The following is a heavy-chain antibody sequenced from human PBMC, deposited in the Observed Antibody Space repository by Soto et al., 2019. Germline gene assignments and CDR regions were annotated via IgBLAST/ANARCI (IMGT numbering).Heavy chain of an antibody. CDR3: ARVDDSSGYFDNNWFDP. CDR1: GYTFTGYY. J-gene: IGHJ5*02. CDR2: INPNSGGT. V-gene: IGHV1-2*02. D-gene: IGHD3-22*01. Sequence: QVQLVQSGAEVKKPGASVKVSCKASGYTFTGYYMHWVRQAPGQGLEWMGWINPNSGGTNYAQKFQGRVTMTRDTSISTAYMELSRLRSDDTAVYYCARVDDSSGYFDNNWFDPWGQGTLVTVSS.